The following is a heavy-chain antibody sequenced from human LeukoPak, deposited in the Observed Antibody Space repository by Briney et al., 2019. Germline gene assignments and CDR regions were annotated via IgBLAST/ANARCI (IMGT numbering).Heavy chain of an antibody. D-gene: IGHD2-2*01. V-gene: IGHV3-74*01. CDR2: ISSDGTRT. CDR3: ARDPYGSTSS. J-gene: IGHJ5*02. CDR1: GFTFSSYW. Sequence: GGSLRLSCAASGFTFSSYWMHCVRQAPGKGLVWVSRISSDGTRTSYADSVKGRFTISRDNAKNTLYPQMNSLRAENTAVYYCARDPYGSTSSWGQGTLVTVSS.